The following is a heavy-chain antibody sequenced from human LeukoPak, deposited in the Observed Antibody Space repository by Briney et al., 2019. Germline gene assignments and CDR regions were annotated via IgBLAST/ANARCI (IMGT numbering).Heavy chain of an antibody. D-gene: IGHD2-15*01. Sequence: PGGSLRLSCAASGFTFSNFAMSWVRQAPGKGLEWVSAISASGGTTYYADSVKGRFTISRDNSKNTLSLRMDRLRAEDTAVYYCAKRYCSGGTCCLDYWGQGTLVTVSS. CDR3: AKRYCSGGTCCLDY. J-gene: IGHJ4*02. V-gene: IGHV3-23*01. CDR1: GFTFSNFA. CDR2: ISASGGTT.